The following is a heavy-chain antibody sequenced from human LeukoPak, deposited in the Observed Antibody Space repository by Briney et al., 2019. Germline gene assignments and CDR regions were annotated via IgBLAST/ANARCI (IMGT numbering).Heavy chain of an antibody. D-gene: IGHD5-18*01. Sequence: GGSLRLSCAASGFTFSSYEMNWVRQAPGKGLEWVSYIDSGSGTIYYADSVKGRFTISRNNAKNSLYLQMNSLRDEDTAVYSCARDGAMDGPDFDYWGQGTLVTVSS. CDR3: ARDGAMDGPDFDY. CDR1: GFTFSSYE. CDR2: IDSGSGTI. J-gene: IGHJ4*02. V-gene: IGHV3-48*02.